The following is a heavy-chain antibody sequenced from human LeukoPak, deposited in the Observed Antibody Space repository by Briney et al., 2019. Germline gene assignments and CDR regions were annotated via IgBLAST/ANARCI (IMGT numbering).Heavy chain of an antibody. D-gene: IGHD3-22*01. V-gene: IGHV1-18*01. J-gene: IGHJ4*02. CDR3: ARDEYLQHMKVVPGDY. Sequence: GASVKVSCKASGYTFTSYGISWVRQAPGQGLEWMGWISAYNGNTNYAQKLQGRVTMTTDTSTSTAYMELRSLRSDDTAVYYCARDEYLQHMKVVPGDYWGQGTLVTVSS. CDR1: GYTFTSYG. CDR2: ISAYNGNT.